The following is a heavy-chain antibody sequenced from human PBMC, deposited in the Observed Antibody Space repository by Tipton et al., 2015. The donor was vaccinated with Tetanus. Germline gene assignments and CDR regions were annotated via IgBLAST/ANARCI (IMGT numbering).Heavy chain of an antibody. Sequence: TLSLTCTVSGGSISTYHWNWFRLSPGKGLEWIGYIDYFGSTKINPSLKSRVAMSVDTAANQLSLKLNSVTSADTAVYYCARTSGYMYSDCWGQGTLVTVSS. J-gene: IGHJ4*02. V-gene: IGHV4-59*01. CDR2: IDYFGST. CDR1: GGSISTYH. CDR3: ARTSGYMYSDC. D-gene: IGHD3-3*01.